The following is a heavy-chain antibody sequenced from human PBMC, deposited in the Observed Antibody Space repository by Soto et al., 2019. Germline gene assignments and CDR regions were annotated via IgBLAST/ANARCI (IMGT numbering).Heavy chain of an antibody. CDR1: GGSINSHY. CDR3: ARVFGNFWSGYHVDY. V-gene: IGHV4-59*11. Sequence: PSETLSLTCTVSGGSINSHYCTWIRQPQGKGLEWVGHMDHSGNSYYSSSLKSRVTISLDTSKNQFSLKLSSVTAADTAVYHCARVFGNFWSGYHVDYWGQGTLVTVSS. CDR2: MDHSGNS. D-gene: IGHD3-3*01. J-gene: IGHJ4*02.